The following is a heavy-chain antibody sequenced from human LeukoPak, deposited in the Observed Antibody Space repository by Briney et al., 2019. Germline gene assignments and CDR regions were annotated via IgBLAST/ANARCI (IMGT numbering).Heavy chain of an antibody. CDR3: ARGNAWGIAAAGT. CDR1: GYSISSGYY. Sequence: SETLSLTCTVSGYSISSGYYWGWIRQPPGKGLEWIGSIYHSGSTYYNPSLKSRVTISVDTSKNQFSLKLSSVTAADTAVYYCARGNAWGIAAAGTWGQGTLVTVSS. J-gene: IGHJ4*02. V-gene: IGHV4-38-2*02. CDR2: IYHSGST. D-gene: IGHD6-13*01.